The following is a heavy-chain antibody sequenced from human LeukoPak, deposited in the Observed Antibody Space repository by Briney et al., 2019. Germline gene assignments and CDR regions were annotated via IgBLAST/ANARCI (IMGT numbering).Heavy chain of an antibody. Sequence: SETLSLTCVVYGGSFSGYYWSWIRQPPGKGLEWIGEINHSGSTNYNPSLKSRVTISVDTSKNQFSLKLSSVTAADTAVYYCARDTDYWGQGTLVTVSS. J-gene: IGHJ4*02. V-gene: IGHV4-34*01. CDR3: ARDTDY. CDR1: GGSFSGYY. CDR2: INHSGST.